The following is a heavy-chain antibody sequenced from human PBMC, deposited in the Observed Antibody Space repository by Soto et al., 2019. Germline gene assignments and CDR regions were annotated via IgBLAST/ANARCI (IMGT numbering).Heavy chain of an antibody. CDR2: IAYTGDT. J-gene: IGHJ5*02. Sequence: PSETLSLTCGVSGASITNAYSYWFWIRQHPGKGLEWLGYIAYTGDTYFNPSLTSRLTISSDGGKKQFSLKLSSVTPADTAFYYCGRDFDKSAIAPRSQRTLVTVSS. D-gene: IGHD3-9*01. V-gene: IGHV4-31*11. CDR1: GASITNAYSY. CDR3: GRDFDKSAIAP.